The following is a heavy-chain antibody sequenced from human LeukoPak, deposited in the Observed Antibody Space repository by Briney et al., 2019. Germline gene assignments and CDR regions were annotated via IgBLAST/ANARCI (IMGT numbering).Heavy chain of an antibody. J-gene: IGHJ6*02. V-gene: IGHV1-8*01. CDR3: ARERRYLEWLLYHGMDV. CDR2: MNPNSGNT. D-gene: IGHD3-3*01. CDR1: GYTFTSYD. Sequence: ASVKVSCKASGYTFTSYDINWVRQATGQGLEWMGWMNPNSGNTGYAQKFQGRVTMTRNTSISTAYMELSRLRSDDTAVYYCARERRYLEWLLYHGMDVWGQGTTVTVSS.